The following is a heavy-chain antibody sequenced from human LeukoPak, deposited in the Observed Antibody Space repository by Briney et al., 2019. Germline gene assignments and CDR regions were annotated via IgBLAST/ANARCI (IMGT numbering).Heavy chain of an antibody. Sequence: PSETLSLTCTVSGGSISGYHWSWIRQPPGKGLEWIGYIYYSGSPNYNPSLKSRVTISVDTSKNQFSLRLSSVTATDTAVYYCAREGLDYRRWFDPWGQGTLVTVSS. J-gene: IGHJ5*02. V-gene: IGHV4-59*01. CDR1: GGSISGYH. CDR2: IYYSGSP. D-gene: IGHD4-11*01. CDR3: AREGLDYRRWFDP.